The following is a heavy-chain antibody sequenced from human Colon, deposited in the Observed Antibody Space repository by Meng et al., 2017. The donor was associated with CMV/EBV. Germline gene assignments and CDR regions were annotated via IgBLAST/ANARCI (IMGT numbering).Heavy chain of an antibody. CDR3: ASTYSSSWYYYYYYGMDV. V-gene: IGHV3-48*03. Sequence: GESLKISCAASGFIFTSYEMNWVRQAPGMGLEWVSYISRSGSPMYYADSVKGRFTISRDNAKNSLYLQMNSLRAEDTAVYYCASTYSSSWYYYYYYGMDVWGQGTTVTVSS. CDR2: ISRSGSPM. CDR1: GFIFTSYE. D-gene: IGHD6-13*01. J-gene: IGHJ6*02.